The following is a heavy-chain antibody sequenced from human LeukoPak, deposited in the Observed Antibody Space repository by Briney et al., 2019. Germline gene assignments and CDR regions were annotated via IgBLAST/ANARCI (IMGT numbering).Heavy chain of an antibody. CDR1: GFTFSSYW. Sequence: GGSLRLSCAASGFTFSSYWMSWVRQAPGKGLEWVANIKQDGSEKYYVDSVKGRFTISRDNAKNSLYLQMNSLRAEDTAVYYCARGIAAAYVLDAFDIWGQGTMVTVSS. D-gene: IGHD6-13*01. J-gene: IGHJ3*02. V-gene: IGHV3-7*04. CDR2: IKQDGSEK. CDR3: ARGIAAAYVLDAFDI.